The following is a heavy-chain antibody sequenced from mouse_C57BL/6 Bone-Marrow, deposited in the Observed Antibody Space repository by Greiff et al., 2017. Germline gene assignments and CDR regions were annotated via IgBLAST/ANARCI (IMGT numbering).Heavy chain of an antibody. CDR1: GYTFTSYG. CDR2: FYPRSGNT. V-gene: IGHV1-81*01. D-gene: IGHD1-1*01. Sequence: QVQLQQSGAELARPGASVKLSCKASGYTFTSYGISWVKQRTGQGLEWIGEFYPRSGNTYYNEKFKGKATLTADKSSSTAYMELRSLTSEDSAVYFCARSGYYGSSYGGYFDVWGTGTTVTVSS. J-gene: IGHJ1*03. CDR3: ARSGYYGSSYGGYFDV.